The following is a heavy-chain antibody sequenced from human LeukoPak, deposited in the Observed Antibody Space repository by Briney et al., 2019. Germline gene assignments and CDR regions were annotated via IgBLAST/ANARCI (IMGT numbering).Heavy chain of an antibody. J-gene: IGHJ4*02. CDR3: ARRVVVVTAIGYFDY. D-gene: IGHD2-21*02. CDR2: IYYSGST. V-gene: IGHV4-39*01. CDR1: GGSISGYY. Sequence: SETLSLTCTVSGGSISGYYWGWIRQPPGKGLEWIGSIYYSGSTYYNPSLKSRVTISVDTSKNQFSLKLSSVTAADTAVYYCARRVVVVTAIGYFDYWGQGTLVTVSS.